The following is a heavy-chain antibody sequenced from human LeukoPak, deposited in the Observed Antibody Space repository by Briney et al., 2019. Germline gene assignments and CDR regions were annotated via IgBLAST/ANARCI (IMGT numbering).Heavy chain of an antibody. CDR1: GGSFSGYY. V-gene: IGHV4-34*01. CDR2: INHSGST. CDR3: AGGLAWQLSGSTLDY. D-gene: IGHD2/OR15-2a*01. Sequence: SETLSLTCAVYGGSFSGYYWSWIRQPPGKGLEWIGEINHSGSTNYNPSLKSRVTISVDTSKNQFSLKLSSVTAADTAVYYCAGGLAWQLSGSTLDYWGQGTLVTVSS. J-gene: IGHJ4*02.